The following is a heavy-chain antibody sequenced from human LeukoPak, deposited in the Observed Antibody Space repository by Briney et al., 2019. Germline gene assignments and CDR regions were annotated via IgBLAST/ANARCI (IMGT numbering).Heavy chain of an antibody. J-gene: IGHJ3*01. D-gene: IGHD1/OR15-1a*01. CDR2: INPTSGGT. CDR1: GYTFTDYY. Sequence: SVTLSCKASGYTFTDYYMHWVRQAPGQGLEWVGWINPTSGGTNYAQKFQDRVTMTRDTSNNTSYMELSRLRSDDTAVYYCAREFRTTTWSYDAFDLWGKGTMVTVSS. V-gene: IGHV1-2*02. CDR3: AREFRTTTWSYDAFDL.